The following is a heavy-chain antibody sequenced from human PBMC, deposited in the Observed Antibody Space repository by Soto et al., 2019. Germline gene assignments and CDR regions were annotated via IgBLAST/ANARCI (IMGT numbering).Heavy chain of an antibody. CDR1: GFTFNRYG. V-gene: IGHV3-33*01. J-gene: IGHJ5*02. Sequence: GGSLRLSCEASGFTFNRYGMHWVRQAPGKGLEWVAVIWFDGSNQDYGDSVKGRFTISRDNSKNTLYLQMNSLRAEDTAVYYCARDQAGYAFDPWGQGTQVTVSS. D-gene: IGHD5-12*01. CDR3: ARDQAGYAFDP. CDR2: IWFDGSNQ.